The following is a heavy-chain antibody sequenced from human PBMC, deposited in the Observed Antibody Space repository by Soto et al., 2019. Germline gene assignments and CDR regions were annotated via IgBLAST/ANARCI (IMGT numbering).Heavy chain of an antibody. CDR2: ISAYNGNT. D-gene: IGHD3-10*01. J-gene: IGHJ4*02. V-gene: IGHV1-18*01. CDR1: GYTFTSYG. Sequence: QVQLVQSGAEVKKPGASVKVSCKPSGYTFTSYGITWVRQAPGQGLEWMGWISAYNGNTNYPQKFQGRVTMTTDTSTSTAYMELRILVSDDTAVYYCASGWFGEFVYQFDYWGQGTLVTVSS. CDR3: ASGWFGEFVYQFDY.